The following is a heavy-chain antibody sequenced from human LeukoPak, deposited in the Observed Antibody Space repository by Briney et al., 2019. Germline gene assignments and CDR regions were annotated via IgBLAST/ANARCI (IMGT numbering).Heavy chain of an antibody. V-gene: IGHV3-30-3*01. CDR3: ARGVGSGSYDY. CDR1: GFTFSSYA. Sequence: GGSLRLSCAASGFTFSSYAMHWVRQAPGKGLEWVAVISYDGSNKYYADSVKGRFTISRDNSKNTLYLQMNSLRAEDTAVYYCARGVGSGSYDYWGQGTLVTVSS. D-gene: IGHD3-10*01. J-gene: IGHJ4*02. CDR2: ISYDGSNK.